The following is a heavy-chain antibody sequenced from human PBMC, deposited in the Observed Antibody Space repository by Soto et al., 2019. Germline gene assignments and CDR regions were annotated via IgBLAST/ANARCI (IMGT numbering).Heavy chain of an antibody. J-gene: IGHJ6*02. V-gene: IGHV3-33*01. D-gene: IGHD3-10*01. CDR1: EFTFSNYG. CDR2: ILNDGSNR. Sequence: QVQLVESGGGVVQPGRSLRLSCAASEFTFSNYGMQWVRQAPGKGLEWVAVILNDGSNRYHVDSVKDRFTISRDNSKNTLYLQMNSLRAEDTAVYYCARDDEYSGNGMDVWGQGTTVTVS. CDR3: ARDDEYSGNGMDV.